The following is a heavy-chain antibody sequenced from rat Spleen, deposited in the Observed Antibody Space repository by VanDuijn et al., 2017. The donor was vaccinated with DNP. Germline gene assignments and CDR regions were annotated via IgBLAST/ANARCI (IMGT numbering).Heavy chain of an antibody. CDR2: IIYDGRSA. J-gene: IGHJ4*01. Sequence: EVQLVESGGALVQPGRSLKLSCVTSGFTFSDHNMAWVRQAPKKGLEWVGIIIYDGRSAYYGDSVEGRFTISRDNAKNTLYLQMDSLRSEDTATYFCARHDHYGNYHFYAMDAWGQGTSVTVSS. V-gene: IGHV5S10*01. CDR3: ARHDHYGNYHFYAMDA. D-gene: IGHD1-12*03. CDR1: GFTFSDHN.